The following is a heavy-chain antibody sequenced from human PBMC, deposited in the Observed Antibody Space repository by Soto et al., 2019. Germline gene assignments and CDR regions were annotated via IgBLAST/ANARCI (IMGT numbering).Heavy chain of an antibody. CDR3: ARANYYGSPADFDY. CDR1: GFTFSSYS. D-gene: IGHD3-10*01. V-gene: IGHV3-48*01. Sequence: EVQLVESGGGLVQPGGSLRLSCAASGFTFSSYSMNWVRQAPGKGLEWVSYISSSSSTIYYADSVKGRFTISRDNAKNSLYLQMNSLRAEDTAVYYCARANYYGSPADFDYWGQGTLVTVSS. J-gene: IGHJ4*02. CDR2: ISSSSSTI.